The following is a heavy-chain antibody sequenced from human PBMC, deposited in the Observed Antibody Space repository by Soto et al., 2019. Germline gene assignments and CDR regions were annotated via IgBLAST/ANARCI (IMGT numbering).Heavy chain of an antibody. D-gene: IGHD2-21*01. J-gene: IGHJ6*03. V-gene: IGHV3-30*18. CDR2: ISYDGSNK. CDR3: AKDAIPFDPDYYYMDV. Sequence: QVQLVESGGGVVQPERSLRLSCAASGFTFSSYGMHWVRQAPGKGLEWVAVISYDGSNKYYADSVKGRFTISRDNSKNTLYLQMNSLRAEDTAVYYCAKDAIPFDPDYYYMDVWGKGTTVTVSS. CDR1: GFTFSSYG.